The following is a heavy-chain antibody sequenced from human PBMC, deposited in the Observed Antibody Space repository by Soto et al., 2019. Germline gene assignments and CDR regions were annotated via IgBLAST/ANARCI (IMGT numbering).Heavy chain of an antibody. Sequence: QVQLQQSGPRLVKPSETLSLTCTVSSGPDRSHNWGWIRQPPGRGQDWIGYVYYTGDTAYNPSLRGRVTISADTSTNDISLSLNSVSAADTAVYYCVRQGIDYLHGLVDVWGQGTTVSVSS. CDR2: VYYTGDT. V-gene: IGHV4-59*08. CDR3: VRQGIDYLHGLVDV. CDR1: SGPDRSHN. J-gene: IGHJ6*02. D-gene: IGHD4-17*01.